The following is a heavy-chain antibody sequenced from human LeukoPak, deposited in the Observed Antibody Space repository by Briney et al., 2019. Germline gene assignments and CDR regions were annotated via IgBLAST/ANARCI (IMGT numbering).Heavy chain of an antibody. D-gene: IGHD3-3*01. V-gene: IGHV1-2*02. Sequence: GASVKVSCKASGYSFTGYYLHWVRQAPGQRLEWMGWINPNSGGTKYAQKFQGRVSMTRDTSINTAYVELNRLRPDDTAVYFCARDYDTIFGVILPFDYWGQGTLVTVSS. CDR2: INPNSGGT. CDR3: ARDYDTIFGVILPFDY. CDR1: GYSFTGYY. J-gene: IGHJ4*02.